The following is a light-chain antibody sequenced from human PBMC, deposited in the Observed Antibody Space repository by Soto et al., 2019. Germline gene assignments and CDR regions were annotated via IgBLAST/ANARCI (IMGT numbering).Light chain of an antibody. CDR2: DVS. Sequence: QSVLTQPPSVSGSPGQSATISCTGTSSDVGNYNRVSWYQQPPGTAPKLMIYDVSNRPSGVPDRFSGSKSGNTASLTISGLQAEDEADYYCTSYTTSSTPVVFGGGTKVTVL. CDR1: SSDVGNYNR. V-gene: IGLV2-18*02. J-gene: IGLJ2*01. CDR3: TSYTTSSTPVV.